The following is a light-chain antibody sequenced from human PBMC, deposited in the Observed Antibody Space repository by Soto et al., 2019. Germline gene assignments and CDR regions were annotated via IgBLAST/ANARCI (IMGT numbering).Light chain of an antibody. Sequence: SERNQAASVSGSPGQSNRITNTGTSSDVGGYNYVSWYQHHPGKAPKLIIYDVTNRPSGVSNPFSGSKSGNTASLTISGLQPVDEADYYCSSYTTSNTRQIVFGTGTKVTVL. V-gene: IGLV2-14*03. J-gene: IGLJ1*01. CDR1: SSDVGGYNY. CDR2: DVT. CDR3: SSYTTSNTRQIV.